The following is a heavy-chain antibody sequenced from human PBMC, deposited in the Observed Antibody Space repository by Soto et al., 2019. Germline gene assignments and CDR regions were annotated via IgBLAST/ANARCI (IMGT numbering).Heavy chain of an antibody. CDR2: INPSGGST. CDR3: AREGYSGYDYLVILDYYYGMDV. D-gene: IGHD5-12*01. Sequence: GASVKVSCKASGYTFTSYYMHWVRQAPGQGLEWVGIINPSGGSTSYAQKFQGRVTMTRDTSTSTVYMELSSLRSEDAAVYYCAREGYSGYDYLVILDYYYGMDVWGQGTTVTVSS. V-gene: IGHV1-46*01. J-gene: IGHJ6*02. CDR1: GYTFTSYY.